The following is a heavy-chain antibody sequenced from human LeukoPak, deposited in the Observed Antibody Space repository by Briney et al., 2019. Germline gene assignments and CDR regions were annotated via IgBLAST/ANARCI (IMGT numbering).Heavy chain of an antibody. CDR2: IIPIFGTA. J-gene: IGHJ6*02. CDR1: GGTFSSYA. Sequence: SVKVSFKASGGTFSSYAVSWVRQAPGQGLEWMGGIIPIFGTANYAQKFQGRVTITADESTSTAYMELSSLRSEDTAVYYCARDPHPLNPYDSSEYGMDVWGQGTTVTVSS. D-gene: IGHD3-22*01. V-gene: IGHV1-69*01. CDR3: ARDPHPLNPYDSSEYGMDV.